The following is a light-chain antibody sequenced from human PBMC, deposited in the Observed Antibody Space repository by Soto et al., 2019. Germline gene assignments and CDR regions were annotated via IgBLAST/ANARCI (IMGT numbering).Light chain of an antibody. CDR3: QQYNNWPLT. CDR1: QSVNSN. CDR2: GAS. V-gene: IGKV3-15*01. Sequence: EIAMTQSPATLSVSPGERATLSCRASQSVNSNLAWYQQKPGQAPRLLIYGASTRATGIPARFSGSGSGTEFTVTISSLQSEDFAVYDCQQYNNWPLTFGGGTKVEIK. J-gene: IGKJ4*01.